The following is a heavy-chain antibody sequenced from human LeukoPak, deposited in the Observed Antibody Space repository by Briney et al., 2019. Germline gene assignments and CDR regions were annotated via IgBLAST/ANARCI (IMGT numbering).Heavy chain of an antibody. D-gene: IGHD2-2*01. CDR3: ARDIVVVPAVGLNHYYDGMDV. CDR1: GGTFSSYA. J-gene: IGHJ6*04. Sequence: SVKVSCKASGGTFSSYAISWVRQAPGQGLEWMGGIIPIFGTANYAQKFQGRVTITADESTSTAYMELSSLRSEDTAVYYCARDIVVVPAVGLNHYYDGMDVWGKGTTVTVSS. CDR2: IIPIFGTA. V-gene: IGHV1-69*01.